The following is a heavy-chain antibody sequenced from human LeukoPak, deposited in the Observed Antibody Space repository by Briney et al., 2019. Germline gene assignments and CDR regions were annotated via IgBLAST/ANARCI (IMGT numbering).Heavy chain of an antibody. Sequence: PGGSLRLSCAASGFTFSSYAMHWVRQAPGRGLEWVAAISNDGSNKYYADSVKGRFTISRDNSKNTLYLQMNSLRAEDTAVYYCARRGLSYFDYWGQGTLVTVSS. J-gene: IGHJ4*02. D-gene: IGHD3-10*01. V-gene: IGHV3-30-3*01. CDR3: ARRGLSYFDY. CDR2: ISNDGSNK. CDR1: GFTFSSYA.